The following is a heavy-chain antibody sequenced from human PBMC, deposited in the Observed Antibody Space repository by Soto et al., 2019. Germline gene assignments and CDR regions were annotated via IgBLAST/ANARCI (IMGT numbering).Heavy chain of an antibody. D-gene: IGHD4-17*01. J-gene: IGHJ5*02. Sequence: QVHLVESGPGLVKPSETLSLTCTISGGSISPYSWTWIRQSPGKGLEWIGYVSHSGRTFYTPSLKSRLTMSLDTSRSQFSLRLKSVSAADTAVYYCARLLGGYDDYGGWFAPLGQGTLVAVSS. CDR3: ARLLGGYDDYGGWFAP. CDR1: GGSISPYS. V-gene: IGHV4-59*01. CDR2: VSHSGRT.